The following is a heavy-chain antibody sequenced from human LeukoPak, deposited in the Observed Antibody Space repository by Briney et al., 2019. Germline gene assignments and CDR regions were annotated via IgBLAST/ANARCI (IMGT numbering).Heavy chain of an antibody. J-gene: IGHJ6*02. V-gene: IGHV3-21*01. CDR2: ISSSSSYI. CDR1: GFTFSSYS. Sequence: GGSLRLSCAASGFTFSSYSMNWVRQAPGKGLEWVSSISSSSSYIYYADSVKGRITISRDNAKNSLYLQMNSLRAEDTAVYYCARALPFDWSPYWGMDVWGQGTTVTVSS. CDR3: ARALPFDWSPYWGMDV. D-gene: IGHD3-9*01.